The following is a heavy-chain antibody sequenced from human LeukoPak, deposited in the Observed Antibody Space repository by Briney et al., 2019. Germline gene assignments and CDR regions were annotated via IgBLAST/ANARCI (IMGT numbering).Heavy chain of an antibody. J-gene: IGHJ5*02. CDR3: ARDLLAVAGGWFDP. Sequence: SETLSLTCTVSRGSINNQYWSWIRQPAGKGLEWIGRMYTNGESDYNPSLKSRVTISVDTSKNQFSLKLSSVTAADTAVYYCARDLLAVAGGWFDPWGQGTLVTVSS. CDR2: MYTNGES. D-gene: IGHD6-19*01. V-gene: IGHV4-4*07. CDR1: RGSINNQY.